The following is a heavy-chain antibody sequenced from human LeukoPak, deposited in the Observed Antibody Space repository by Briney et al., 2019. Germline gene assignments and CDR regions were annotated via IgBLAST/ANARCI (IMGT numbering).Heavy chain of an antibody. CDR1: GFTFDNYA. J-gene: IGHJ4*02. CDR3: AKQGLYYDFSH. Sequence: QTGGSLRLSCAASGFTFDNYAMHWVRQAPGKGLEWVSLITGDGGSTYYADSVKGRFTISRDNRKNSLYLQMNSLRTEDTALYYCAKQGLYYDFSHWGQGTLVTVSS. D-gene: IGHD3-3*01. V-gene: IGHV3-43*02. CDR2: ITGDGGST.